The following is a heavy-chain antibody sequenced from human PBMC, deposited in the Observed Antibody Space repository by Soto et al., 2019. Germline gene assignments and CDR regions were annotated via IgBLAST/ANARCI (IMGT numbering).Heavy chain of an antibody. J-gene: IGHJ6*02. CDR2: ISYDGSNK. CDR1: GFTFSSYA. D-gene: IGHD4-4*01. CDR3: ARDYYSNYYYYYGMDV. Sequence: GGSLRLSCAASGFTFSSYAMHWVRQAPGKGLEWVAVISYDGSNKYYADSVKGRFTISRDNSKNTLYLQMNSLRAEDTAVYYCARDYYSNYYYYYGMDVWGQGTTVTVSS. V-gene: IGHV3-30-3*01.